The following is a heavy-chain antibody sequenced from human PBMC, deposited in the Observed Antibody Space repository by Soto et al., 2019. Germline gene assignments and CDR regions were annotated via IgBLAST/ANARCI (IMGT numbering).Heavy chain of an antibody. V-gene: IGHV3-23*01. CDR3: AKAVGQYLYFFDH. Sequence: GGSLRLSCAASGFNLSRYAMSWVRQAPGKGLEWVSGSGTSAHNTLYADSVKGRFTISRDNSKNTLDLQMNSLRAEDTATYYCAKAVGQYLYFFDHWGQGILVTVSS. D-gene: IGHD3-3*02. CDR1: GFNLSRYA. CDR2: SGTSAHNT. J-gene: IGHJ4*02.